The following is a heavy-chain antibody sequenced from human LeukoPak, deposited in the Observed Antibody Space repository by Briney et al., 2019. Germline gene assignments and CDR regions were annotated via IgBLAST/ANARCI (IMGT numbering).Heavy chain of an antibody. CDR1: GFTFNMYW. CDR3: ARGGTYDI. V-gene: IGHV3-7*01. Sequence: LAGGSLRLSCVASGFTFNMYWVTWFRQARGKGREGVANMKQDGSQKNYVDSVKGRFTISRDNAKKPLYLQMNSRRGEDTAVYYCARGGTYDIWGQGTRVTVSS. J-gene: IGHJ3*02. CDR2: MKQDGSQK.